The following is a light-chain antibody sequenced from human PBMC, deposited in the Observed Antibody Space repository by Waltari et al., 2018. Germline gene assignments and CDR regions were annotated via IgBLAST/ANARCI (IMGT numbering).Light chain of an antibody. CDR1: SSNIGRNY. Sequence: QSVLTQPPSASGTPGQRVTISCSGTSSNIGRNYVFWFHQLPGTAPKVLIYKDNQRPSVVPDRFSGSKSGTSASLAISGLRSEDEADYYCATWDDSLSGYVFGSGTKVAVL. CDR3: ATWDDSLSGYV. J-gene: IGLJ1*01. CDR2: KDN. V-gene: IGLV1-47*01.